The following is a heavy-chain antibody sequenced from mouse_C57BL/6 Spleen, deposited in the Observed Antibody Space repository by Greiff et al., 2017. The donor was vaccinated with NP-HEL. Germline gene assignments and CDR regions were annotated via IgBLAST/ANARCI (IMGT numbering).Heavy chain of an antibody. J-gene: IGHJ1*03. CDR1: GYSFTSYY. Sequence: QVQLQQSGPELVKPGASVKISCKASGYSFTSYYIHWVKQRPGQGLEWIGWIYPGSGNTKYNEKFKGKATLTADTSSSTAYMQLSSLTSEDSAVYYCARCPDYYGSSYWYFDVWGTGTTVTVSS. V-gene: IGHV1-66*01. CDR2: IYPGSGNT. CDR3: ARCPDYYGSSYWYFDV. D-gene: IGHD1-1*01.